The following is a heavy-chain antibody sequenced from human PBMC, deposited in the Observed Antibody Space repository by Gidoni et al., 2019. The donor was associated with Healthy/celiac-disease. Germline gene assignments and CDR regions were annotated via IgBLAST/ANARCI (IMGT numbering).Heavy chain of an antibody. CDR1: GFTFSSYA. CDR3: AREQQLVYYNWFDP. D-gene: IGHD6-13*01. V-gene: IGHV3-23*01. CDR2: ISGSGGST. Sequence: EVQLLESGGGLLQPGGSLRLSCAASGFTFSSYAMSWVRQAPGKGLGGVSAISGSGGSTYYADSVKGRFTISRDNSKNTLYLQMNSLRAEDTAVYYCAREQQLVYYNWFDPWGQGTLVTVSS. J-gene: IGHJ5*02.